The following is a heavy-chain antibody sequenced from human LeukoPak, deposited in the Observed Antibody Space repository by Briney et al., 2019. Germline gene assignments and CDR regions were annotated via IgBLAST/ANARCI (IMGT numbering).Heavy chain of an antibody. CDR2: ISSSSSYI. Sequence: GGSLRLPCAASGFTFSSYSMNWVRQAPGKGLEWVSSISSSSSYIYYADSVKGRFTVSRDNARNSLYLQMNSLRVEDTAVYYCTRVIVAVPGYFDYFDFWGQGVLVTVSS. V-gene: IGHV3-21*06. CDR3: TRVIVAVPGYFDYFDF. J-gene: IGHJ4*02. D-gene: IGHD6-19*01. CDR1: GFTFSSYS.